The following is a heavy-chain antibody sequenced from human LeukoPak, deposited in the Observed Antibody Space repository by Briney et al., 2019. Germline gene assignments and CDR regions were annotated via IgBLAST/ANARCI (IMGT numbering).Heavy chain of an antibody. CDR2: IRGSGDLT. CDR1: GFTFSSYA. J-gene: IGHJ4*02. CDR3: AKVRGYSYANEYHFDS. V-gene: IGHV3-23*01. Sequence: GGSLRLSCATSGFTFSSYAMSWVRQAPGKGLEWVSAIRGSGDLTYYADSVKGRFTVARDNSKTTLYLQMNSLRAEGTAVYYCAKVRGYSYANEYHFDSWGQGILVTVSS. D-gene: IGHD5-18*01.